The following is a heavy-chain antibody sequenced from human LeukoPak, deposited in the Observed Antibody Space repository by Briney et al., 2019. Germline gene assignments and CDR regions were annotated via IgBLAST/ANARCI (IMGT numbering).Heavy chain of an antibody. Sequence: GGSLRLSCAASGNYWMHWVRQAPGKGLVWVSHINGDGSWTSYADSVKGRFTISKDNAKNTVYLQMNNLRAEDTAVYYCVSFYETYWGRGTLVTVSS. J-gene: IGHJ4*02. V-gene: IGHV3-74*01. CDR3: VSFYETY. D-gene: IGHD2-2*01. CDR1: GNYW. CDR2: INGDGSWT.